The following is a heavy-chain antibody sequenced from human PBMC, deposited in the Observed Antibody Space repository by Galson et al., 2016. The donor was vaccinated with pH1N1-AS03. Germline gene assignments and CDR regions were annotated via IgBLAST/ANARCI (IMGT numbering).Heavy chain of an antibody. CDR1: GFTFNKYV. D-gene: IGHD6-19*01. CDR3: VKDLTGWGAFDF. V-gene: IGHV3-64D*06. Sequence: GSLRLSCAGSGFTFNKYVMHWVRQAPGKGLEYVSGVYPNGVSPHYADSVKDRFTISRDNSKNTLSLQMSSLTTEDTAVYYCVKDLTGWGAFDFWGQGTMVTVS. CDR2: VYPNGVSP. J-gene: IGHJ3*01.